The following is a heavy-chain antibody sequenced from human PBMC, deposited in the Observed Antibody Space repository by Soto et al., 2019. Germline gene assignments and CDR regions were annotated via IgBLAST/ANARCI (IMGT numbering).Heavy chain of an antibody. CDR2: INHSGST. D-gene: IGHD2-8*02. Sequence: QVQLQQWGAGLLKPSETLSLTCVVYGGSFSGYYWTWIRQPPGTGLEWIGEINHSGSTNYNPSLKSRVTISVDTSKNQFFLKLTSVTAADTAVYYCARDKITGLFDYWGQGTLVTVSS. V-gene: IGHV4-34*01. CDR3: ARDKITGLFDY. J-gene: IGHJ4*02. CDR1: GGSFSGYY.